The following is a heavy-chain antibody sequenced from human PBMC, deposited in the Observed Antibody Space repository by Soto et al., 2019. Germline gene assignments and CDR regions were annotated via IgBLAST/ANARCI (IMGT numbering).Heavy chain of an antibody. CDR1: GGTFSSYT. CDR3: ARDRGDYGDFN. J-gene: IGHJ4*02. D-gene: IGHD4-17*01. CDR2: IIPILGIA. Sequence: QVQLVQSGAEVKKPGSSVKVSCKASGGTFSSYTIYWVRQAPGQGLEWMGRIIPILGIANYAQKFQGRVTXTXXKSTSTAYMELSSLRSEDTAVYYCARDRGDYGDFNGGQGTLVTVSS. V-gene: IGHV1-69*08.